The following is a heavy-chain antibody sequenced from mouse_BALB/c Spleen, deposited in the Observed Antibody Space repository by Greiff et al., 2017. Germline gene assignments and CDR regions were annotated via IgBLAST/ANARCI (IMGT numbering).Heavy chain of an antibody. CDR1: GFTFSSYT. Sequence: EVKLVESGGGLVKPGGSLKLSCAASGFTFSSYTMSWVRQTPEKRLEWVATISSGGGNTYYPDSVKGRFTISRDNAKNNLYLQMSSLRSEDTALYYCARFSYGNCSFAYWGQGTLVTVSA. V-gene: IGHV5-9*03. J-gene: IGHJ3*01. CDR2: ISSGGGNT. D-gene: IGHD2-1*01. CDR3: ARFSYGNCSFAY.